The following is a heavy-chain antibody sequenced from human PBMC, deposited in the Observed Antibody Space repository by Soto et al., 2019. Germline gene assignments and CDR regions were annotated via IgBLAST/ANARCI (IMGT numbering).Heavy chain of an antibody. CDR3: GRGGGHYVWFNEF. V-gene: IGHV1-69*01. J-gene: IGHJ4*02. CDR2: IIPVFGTP. D-gene: IGHD3-16*01. CDR1: GGLFSSFA. Sequence: QEQLVQSGPEVKKPGSSVKVSCKDSGGLFSSFAISWVRQAPGQGLEWLGGIIPVFGTPTYAEKFQGRLKTTADESTITAYMEQSNLRSGDTAIYYCGRGGGHYVWFNEFWGQGTLVTVSS.